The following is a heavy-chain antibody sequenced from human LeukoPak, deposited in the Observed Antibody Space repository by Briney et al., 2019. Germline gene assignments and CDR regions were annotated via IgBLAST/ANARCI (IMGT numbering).Heavy chain of an antibody. CDR2: FDPEDGET. D-gene: IGHD3-22*01. CDR3: ARSQTYYYDSSGPGFDY. Sequence: ASVKVSCKVSGYTLTELSMHWVRQAPGKGLEWMGGFDPEDGETIYAQKFQGRVTMTEDTSTDTAYMELSSLRSEDTAVYYCARSQTYYYDSSGPGFDYWGQGTLVTVSS. CDR1: GYTLTELS. V-gene: IGHV1-24*01. J-gene: IGHJ4*02.